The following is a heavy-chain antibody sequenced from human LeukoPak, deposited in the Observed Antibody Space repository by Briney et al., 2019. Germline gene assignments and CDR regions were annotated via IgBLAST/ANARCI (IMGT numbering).Heavy chain of an antibody. CDR1: GGSLTNGDYY. CDR2: IYYSGRT. D-gene: IGHD4-17*01. Sequence: SETLSLTCTVSGGSLTNGDYYWTWIRQPSGKGLEWIGYIYYSGRTYYNTSLQSRVSISLDMSKNQFSLRLSSVTAADTAVYYCARDLWDYGDNYGMDVWGQGTTVTVSS. J-gene: IGHJ6*02. V-gene: IGHV4-30-4*08. CDR3: ARDLWDYGDNYGMDV.